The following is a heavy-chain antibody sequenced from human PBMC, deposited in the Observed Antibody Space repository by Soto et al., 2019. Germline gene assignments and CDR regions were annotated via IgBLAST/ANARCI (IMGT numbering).Heavy chain of an antibody. V-gene: IGHV1-24*01. CDR1: GYTLAELS. Sequence: ASVKVSCKVSGYTLAELSMHWVRQAPGKGLEWMGGFDPEDGETIYAQKFQGRVTMTEDTSTDTAYMELSSLRSEDTAVYYCATKGRWYVGYYYYGMDVWGQGTTVTVSS. D-gene: IGHD6-13*01. J-gene: IGHJ6*02. CDR2: FDPEDGET. CDR3: ATKGRWYVGYYYYGMDV.